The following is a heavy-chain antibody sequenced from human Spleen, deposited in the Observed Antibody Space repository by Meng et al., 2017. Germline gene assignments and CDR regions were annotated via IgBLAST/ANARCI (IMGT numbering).Heavy chain of an antibody. CDR3: ARDEDISAAGKLFGDY. J-gene: IGHJ4*02. CDR1: GYNFPDYW. V-gene: IGHV1-2*06. D-gene: IGHD6-13*01. Sequence: VQLGQLGARVKNPGPSVKVSCKPSGYNFPDYWLHWVRRAPGQGLEWMGRINPKSGDTHYAQRFQGRVTMTGDTSISTAYMELSGLRSDDTAMYYCARDEDISAAGKLFGDYWGQGTLVTVSS. CDR2: INPKSGDT.